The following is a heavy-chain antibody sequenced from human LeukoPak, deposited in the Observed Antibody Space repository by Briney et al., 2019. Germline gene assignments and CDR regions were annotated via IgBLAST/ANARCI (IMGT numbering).Heavy chain of an antibody. CDR1: GFTFSSYA. D-gene: IGHD3-9*01. V-gene: IGHV3-23*01. CDR3: ARVGYDILTGPFDY. J-gene: IGHJ4*02. CDR2: ISGSGGST. Sequence: GGSLRLSCAASGFTFSSYAMSWVRQAPGKGLEWVSAISGSGGSTYYADSVKGRFTISRDNSKNTLYLQMNSLRAEDTAVYYCARVGYDILTGPFDYWGQGTLVTVSS.